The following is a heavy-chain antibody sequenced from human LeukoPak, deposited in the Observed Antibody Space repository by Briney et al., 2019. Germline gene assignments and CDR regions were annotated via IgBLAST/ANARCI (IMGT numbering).Heavy chain of an antibody. CDR1: GFTFSSYA. D-gene: IGHD5-24*01. V-gene: IGHV3-23*01. Sequence: PGGSLRLSCAASGFTFSSYAMSWVRQAPGKGLEWVSAISGSGGSTYYADSVKGRFTISRDNSKNTLYLQMNSLRAEDTAVYYCALTPPGGYNSYYFDYWGQGTWSPSPQ. CDR3: ALTPPGGYNSYYFDY. J-gene: IGHJ4*02. CDR2: ISGSGGST.